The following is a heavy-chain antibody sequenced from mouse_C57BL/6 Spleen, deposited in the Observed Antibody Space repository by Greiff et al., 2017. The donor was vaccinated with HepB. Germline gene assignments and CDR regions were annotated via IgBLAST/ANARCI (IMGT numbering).Heavy chain of an antibody. D-gene: IGHD1-1*01. Sequence: EVKVVESGGGLVKPGGSLKLSCAASGFTFSSYAMSWVRQTPEKRLEWVATISDGGSYTYYPDNVKGRFTISRDNAKNNLYLQMSHLKSEDTAMYYCARDIDGIYYYAMDYWGQGTSVTVSS. CDR1: GFTFSSYA. CDR2: ISDGGSYT. J-gene: IGHJ4*01. CDR3: ARDIDGIYYYAMDY. V-gene: IGHV5-4*01.